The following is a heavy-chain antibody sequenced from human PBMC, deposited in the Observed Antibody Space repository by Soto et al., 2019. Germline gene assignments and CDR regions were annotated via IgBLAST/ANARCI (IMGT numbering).Heavy chain of an antibody. CDR3: ARVSSPIFWSREGWFDP. CDR2: ISAYNGNT. J-gene: IGHJ5*02. D-gene: IGHD3-9*01. CDR1: GYTFTSYG. Sequence: QVQLVQSGAEVKKPGASVKVSCKASGYTFTSYGISWVRQAPGHGLEWMGWISAYNGNTNYAQKLQGRVTMTTDTSTSTAYMELRSLRSDDTAVYYCARVSSPIFWSREGWFDPWGQGTLVTVSS. V-gene: IGHV1-18*01.